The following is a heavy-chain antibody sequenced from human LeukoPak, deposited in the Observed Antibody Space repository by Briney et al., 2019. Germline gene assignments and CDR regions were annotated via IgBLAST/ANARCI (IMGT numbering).Heavy chain of an antibody. CDR1: GFTFSSYW. J-gene: IGHJ4*02. CDR3: ASEAGSYSSSFDY. D-gene: IGHD3-10*01. Sequence: GGSLRPSCAASGFTFSSYWMHWVRQAPGKGLVWVSRINSDGSSTSYADSVKGRFTISRDNAKNTLYLQMNSLRAEDTAVYYCASEAGSYSSSFDYWGQGTLVTVSS. V-gene: IGHV3-74*01. CDR2: INSDGSST.